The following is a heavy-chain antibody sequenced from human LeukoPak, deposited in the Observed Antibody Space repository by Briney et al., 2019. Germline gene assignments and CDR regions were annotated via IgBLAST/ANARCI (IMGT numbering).Heavy chain of an antibody. Sequence: PGRSLRLSCTASGFPFGDYAMSWVRQAPGKGLEWVGFIRSKAYGGTTEYAASVKGRFTISRDDSKSIAYLQMNSLKTEDTAVYYCTRDPQYYYDSSGYNPGPLDYWGQGTLVTVSS. CDR1: GFPFGDYA. J-gene: IGHJ4*02. V-gene: IGHV3-49*04. D-gene: IGHD3-22*01. CDR2: IRSKAYGGTT. CDR3: TRDPQYYYDSSGYNPGPLDY.